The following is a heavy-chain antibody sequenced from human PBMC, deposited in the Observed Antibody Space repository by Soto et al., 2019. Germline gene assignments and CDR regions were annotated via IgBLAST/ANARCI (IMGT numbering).Heavy chain of an antibody. CDR1: GFTFSTYW. V-gene: IGHV3-74*01. Sequence: EVQLVESGGGLVQPGGSLRLSCAASGFTFSTYWMHWVRQVPGEGLVWVSRINTDASYTTYADSVKGRFTISRDNAKNTLYLQMNGLRVEDTAVYYCARAQWPHSFDLWGPGTLVTVSS. CDR2: INTDASYT. J-gene: IGHJ4*02. D-gene: IGHD6-19*01. CDR3: ARAQWPHSFDL.